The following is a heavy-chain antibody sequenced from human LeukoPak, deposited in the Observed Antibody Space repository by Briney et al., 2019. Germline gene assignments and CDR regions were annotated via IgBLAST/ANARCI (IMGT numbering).Heavy chain of an antibody. CDR1: GFSFSSYA. D-gene: IGHD2-21*02. CDR2: MSSSDDGR. J-gene: IGHJ3*02. V-gene: IGHV3-23*01. CDR3: AKAAHIVVVTYAFDI. Sequence: GGSLRLSCATSGFSFSSYAMSWVRQAPGKGLEWVSAMSSSDDGRYYAASVRGRFTISRDTSRSTLYLQMNSLRAEDAAVYYCAKAAHIVVVTYAFDIWGQGTMVTVSS.